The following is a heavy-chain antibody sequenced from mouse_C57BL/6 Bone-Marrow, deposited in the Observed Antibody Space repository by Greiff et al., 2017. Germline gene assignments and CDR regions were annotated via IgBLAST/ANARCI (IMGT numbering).Heavy chain of an antibody. CDR2: ISSGGNYT. Sequence: EVNVVESGGDLVKPGGSLKLSCAASGFTFSSYGMSWVRQTPDKRLEWVANISSGGNYTYYPDTVKGRFTISRDNAKNTLYLQMSRLKSEDTAMYYCARLSWYIDVWGTGTTVTVSS. CDR1: GFTFSSYG. J-gene: IGHJ1*03. CDR3: ARLSWYIDV. V-gene: IGHV5-6*01.